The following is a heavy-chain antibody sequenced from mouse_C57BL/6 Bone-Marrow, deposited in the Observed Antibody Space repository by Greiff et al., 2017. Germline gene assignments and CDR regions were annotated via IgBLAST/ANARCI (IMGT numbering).Heavy chain of an antibody. CDR3: SRVGDSSGYDYFDY. CDR2: ISYDGSN. J-gene: IGHJ2*01. Sequence: EVQLQQSGPGLVKPSQSLSLTCSVTGYSITSGYYWNWIRQFPGNKLEWMGYISYDGSNNSNPSLKNRISITRDTSKNQFFLKLNSVTTEDTATYYCSRVGDSSGYDYFDYWGQGTTLTVSS. V-gene: IGHV3-6*01. CDR1: GYSITSGYY. D-gene: IGHD3-2*02.